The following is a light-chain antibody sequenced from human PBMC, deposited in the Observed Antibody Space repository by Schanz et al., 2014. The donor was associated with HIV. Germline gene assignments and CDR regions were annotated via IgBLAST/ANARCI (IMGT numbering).Light chain of an antibody. CDR2: GAS. J-gene: IGKJ3*01. CDR1: QSVSSSY. CDR3: QHYGGS. Sequence: EIVLTQSPGTLSLSPGERATLSCRASQSVSSSYLAWYQQKPGQAPRLLIYGASSRATGIPDRFSGSGSGTDFSLTISGLEPEDFAVYYCQHYGGSFGPGTTVDYK. V-gene: IGKV3-20*01.